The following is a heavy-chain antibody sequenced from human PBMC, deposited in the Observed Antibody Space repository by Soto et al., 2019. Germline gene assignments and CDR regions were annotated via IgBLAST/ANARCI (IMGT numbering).Heavy chain of an antibody. CDR3: VKDDGGYPSTAPH. D-gene: IGHD3-22*01. J-gene: IGHJ4*02. V-gene: IGHV3-23*01. CDR2: ISASGDRT. CDR1: GITISNYP. Sequence: EVQLLESGGGLVQPGGSLRLSCAASGITISNYPMSWVRQAPGKGLDWVSGISASGDRTYYADSAKGRFTISKDISRNSPSLQLDSLGVEDTAVYFCVKDDGGYPSTAPHWGQGTLVTVSS.